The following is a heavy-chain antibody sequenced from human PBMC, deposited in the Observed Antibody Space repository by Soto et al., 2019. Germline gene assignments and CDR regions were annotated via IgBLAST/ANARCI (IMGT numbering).Heavy chain of an antibody. J-gene: IGHJ4*02. CDR2: IWYDGSNK. Sequence: GGSLRLSCAASGFTFSSYGMHWVRQAPGKGLEWVAVIWYDGSNKYYADSVKGRFTISRDNSKNTLYLQMNSLRAEDTAVYYCAREMVRGVTAYFDYWGQGTLVTVSS. CDR1: GFTFSSYG. V-gene: IGHV3-33*01. D-gene: IGHD3-10*01. CDR3: AREMVRGVTAYFDY.